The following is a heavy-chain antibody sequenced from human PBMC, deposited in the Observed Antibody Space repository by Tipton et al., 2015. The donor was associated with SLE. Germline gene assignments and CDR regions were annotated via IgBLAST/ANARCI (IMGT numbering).Heavy chain of an antibody. D-gene: IGHD6-6*01. Sequence: SLRLSCAASGFTFSSYAMSWVRQAPGKGLEWVSAISGSGGSTYYADSVKGRFTISRDNSKNTLYLQMNSLRAEDTAVYYCAKVRVSARCYSGMDVCGQGSTVTASS. CDR1: GFTFSSYA. CDR2: ISGSGGST. J-gene: IGHJ6*02. V-gene: IGHV3-23*01. CDR3: AKVRVSARCYSGMDV.